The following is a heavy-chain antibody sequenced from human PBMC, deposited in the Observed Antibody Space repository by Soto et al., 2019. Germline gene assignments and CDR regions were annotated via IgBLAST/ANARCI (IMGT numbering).Heavy chain of an antibody. J-gene: IGHJ4*02. D-gene: IGHD3-22*01. CDR3: AKEWVYDSSGWSFDY. CDR1: GFTFSSHG. CDR2: ISNDGSNK. Sequence: LRLSCAASGFTFSSHGMHWVRQAPGKGLEWVAVISNDGSNKYYADSVKGRFTISRDNSKNTLYLQMNSLRAEDTAVYYCAKEWVYDSSGWSFDYWGQGTLVTVSS. V-gene: IGHV3-30*18.